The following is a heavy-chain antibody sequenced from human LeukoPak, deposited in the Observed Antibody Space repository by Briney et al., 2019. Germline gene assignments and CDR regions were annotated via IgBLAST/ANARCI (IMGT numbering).Heavy chain of an antibody. J-gene: IGHJ4*02. CDR2: IDPSDSYT. CDR1: GYSFTSYW. Sequence: AESLKISCKGSGYSFTSYWISWVRQMPGKGLEWMGRIDPSDSYTNYSPSFQGHVTISADKSISTAYLQWSSLKASDTAMYYCARHDIVVVVAAADYWGQGTLVTVSS. D-gene: IGHD2-15*01. CDR3: ARHDIVVVVAAADY. V-gene: IGHV5-10-1*01.